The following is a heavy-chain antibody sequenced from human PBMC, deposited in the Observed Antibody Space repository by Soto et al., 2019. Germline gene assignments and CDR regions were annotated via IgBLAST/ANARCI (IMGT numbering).Heavy chain of an antibody. CDR1: GFTFSSFG. J-gene: IGHJ6*02. CDR3: ARDASYYSLWSGYYPSRNGMDV. Sequence: QVQVVESGGGVVQPGRSLRLSCAASGFTFSSFGMHWVRQAPGKGLEWVSLIWYDGSKKSYGDSVKGRFTISRDNSRNTVSLQMTSLRADDPAVYYCARDASYYSLWSGYYPSRNGMDVWGQGTTVTVSS. V-gene: IGHV3-33*01. CDR2: IWYDGSKK. D-gene: IGHD3-3*01.